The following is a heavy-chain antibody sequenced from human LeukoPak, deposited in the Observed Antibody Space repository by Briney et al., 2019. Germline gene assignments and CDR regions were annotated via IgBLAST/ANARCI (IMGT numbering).Heavy chain of an antibody. CDR3: AKDFGVGIYYGMDV. J-gene: IGHJ6*02. Sequence: PGGSLRLSCAASGFTFDDYAMHWVRHAPGKGLEWVSGISWNSGSIGYADSVKGRFTISRDNAKNSLYLQMNSLRAEDTALYYCAKDFGVGIYYGMDVWGQGTTVTVSS. D-gene: IGHD3-3*01. V-gene: IGHV3-9*01. CDR2: ISWNSGSI. CDR1: GFTFDDYA.